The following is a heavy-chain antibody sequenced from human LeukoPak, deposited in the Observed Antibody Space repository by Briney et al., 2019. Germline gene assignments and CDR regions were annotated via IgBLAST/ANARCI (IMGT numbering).Heavy chain of an antibody. CDR1: GYSFSNYW. Sequence: GESLKISCQGSGYSFSNYWIAWVRQMPGKGLEWMGIIYPGDSDTRYTPSFQGQVTISADKSISTAYLQWSSLKASDTAMLYCARLLKMGATNSPFDYWGQGTLVTVSS. V-gene: IGHV5-51*01. D-gene: IGHD1-26*01. CDR3: ARLLKMGATNSPFDY. J-gene: IGHJ4*02. CDR2: IYPGDSDT.